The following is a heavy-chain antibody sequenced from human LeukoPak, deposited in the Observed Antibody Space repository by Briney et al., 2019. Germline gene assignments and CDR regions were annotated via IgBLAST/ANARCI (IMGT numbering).Heavy chain of an antibody. D-gene: IGHD3-10*01. CDR2: INSDGSST. V-gene: IGHV3-74*01. J-gene: IGHJ5*02. CDR3: ARDPGYYYGSGSALFDP. Sequence: GGSLRLSCAASGFTFSGYWMYWVRQAPEKGLVWVSLINSDGSSTNYADSVKGRFTISRDNAKNSLYLQMNSLRAEDTAVYYCARDPGYYYGSGSALFDPWGQGTLVTVSS. CDR1: GFTFSGYW.